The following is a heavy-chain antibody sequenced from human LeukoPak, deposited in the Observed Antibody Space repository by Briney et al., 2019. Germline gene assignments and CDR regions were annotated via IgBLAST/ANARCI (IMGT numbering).Heavy chain of an antibody. D-gene: IGHD2-2*01. V-gene: IGHV3-48*03. CDR2: ISSSGSTI. CDR3: ARSPTSWYFDY. Sequence: PGGSLRLSCAASGFTLSSYEMNWVRQAPGKGLEWVSYISSSGSTIYYADSVKGRFTISRDNAKNSLYLQMNSLRAEDTAVYYCARSPTSWYFDYWGQGTLVTVSS. CDR1: GFTLSSYE. J-gene: IGHJ4*02.